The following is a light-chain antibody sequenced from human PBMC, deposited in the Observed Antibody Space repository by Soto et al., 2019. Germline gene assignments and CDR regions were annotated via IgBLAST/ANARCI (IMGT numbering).Light chain of an antibody. Sequence: QSVLTQPPSASGTPGQRVTFSCSGSSSNIGINTVNWYRQLPGTAPQLLISDNHRRPSGVPDRFSGSKSGTSASLAISGLQSEDEATYFCAAWDVSLKSFVFGTWTKVTVL. J-gene: IGLJ1*01. CDR2: DNH. V-gene: IGLV1-44*01. CDR3: AAWDVSLKSFV. CDR1: SSNIGINT.